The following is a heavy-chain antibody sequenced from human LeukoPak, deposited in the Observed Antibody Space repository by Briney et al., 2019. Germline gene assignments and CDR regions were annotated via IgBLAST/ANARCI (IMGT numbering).Heavy chain of an antibody. CDR1: GGSISSGGYY. D-gene: IGHD1-26*01. CDR2: IYYSGST. CDR3: ARGTDSGHSGFVY. Sequence: PSQTLSLTCTVSGGSISSGGYYWSWIRQHPGKGLEWIGYIYYSGSTYYNPSLKSRVTISVDTSKNQFSLKLSSVTAADTAVYYCARGTDSGHSGFVYWGQGTLVTVSS. V-gene: IGHV4-31*03. J-gene: IGHJ4*02.